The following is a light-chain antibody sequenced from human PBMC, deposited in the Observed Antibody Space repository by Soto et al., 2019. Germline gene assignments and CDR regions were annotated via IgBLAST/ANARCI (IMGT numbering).Light chain of an antibody. J-gene: IGLJ1*01. CDR3: SSYTSSSTPYV. Sequence: QSALTQPASVSWSPGQSITISCTGTSSDVGGYHYVSWYQQHPGKAPKLMIYEVSNRPSGVSNRFSGSKSGNTASLTISGLQAEDEADYYCSSYTSSSTPYVFGTGTKLTVL. CDR1: SSDVGGYHY. V-gene: IGLV2-14*01. CDR2: EVS.